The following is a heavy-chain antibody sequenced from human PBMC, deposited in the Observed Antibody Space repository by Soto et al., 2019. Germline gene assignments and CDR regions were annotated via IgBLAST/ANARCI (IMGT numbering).Heavy chain of an antibody. CDR3: AREAYRSSGFDP. Sequence: ASVXVSFRSALYPFTISFMLSVLQAPGQGLEWRGIINPSGGGTTYAQKFQGIVTMTRDTSTSTVYMELSSLRSEDTAVYYCAREAYRSSGFDPWGKGTLVTVS. J-gene: IGHJ5*02. V-gene: IGHV1-46*01. D-gene: IGHD6-19*01. CDR2: INPSGGGT. CDR1: LYPFTISF.